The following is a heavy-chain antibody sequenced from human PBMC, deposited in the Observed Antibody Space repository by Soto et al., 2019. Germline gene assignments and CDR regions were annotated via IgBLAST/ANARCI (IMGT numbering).Heavy chain of an antibody. CDR3: ARGGGFDSFDY. J-gene: IGHJ4*02. CDR2: INHLETT. Sequence: QLHMSGSGLVKPSQALSLTCTVSGASITYGAYSWSWIRQTPGKGLEWIGYINHLETTFYNPSFESRLTLSIDRTKNQFSLNLKSMSAADRAVYFCARGGGFDSFDYWGQGILVTVSS. CDR1: GASITYGAYS. V-gene: IGHV4-30-2*01. D-gene: IGHD3-10*01.